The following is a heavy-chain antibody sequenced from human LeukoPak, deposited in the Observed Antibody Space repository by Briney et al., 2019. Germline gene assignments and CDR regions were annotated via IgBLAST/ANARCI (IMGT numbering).Heavy chain of an antibody. D-gene: IGHD1-26*01. CDR1: GFTFCSYG. V-gene: IGHV3-30*18. CDR3: AKEGAIVEYYFDY. J-gene: IGHJ4*02. CDR2: ISYDGSNK. Sequence: GRSLRLSCAASGFTFCSYGMHWVRQAPGKGLEWGAVISYDGSNKYYADSVKGRFTISRDNSKNTLYLQMNSLRAEDTAVYYCAKEGAIVEYYFDYWGQGTLVTVSS.